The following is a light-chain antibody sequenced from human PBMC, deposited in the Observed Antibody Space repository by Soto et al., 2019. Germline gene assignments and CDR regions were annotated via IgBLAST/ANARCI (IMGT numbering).Light chain of an antibody. V-gene: IGKV1-39*01. CDR1: ESISNK. CDR2: AAS. J-gene: IGKJ1*01. Sequence: DIQMTQSPSSLSASVGDRVTITCRASESISNKLNWYQQKPRKAPKLLIYAASTLQSGVPSRFSGGGSGTDFTLTIGSLQPEDFTTYYCQQTYSTPRGAFGQGTKVEIK. CDR3: QQTYSTPRGA.